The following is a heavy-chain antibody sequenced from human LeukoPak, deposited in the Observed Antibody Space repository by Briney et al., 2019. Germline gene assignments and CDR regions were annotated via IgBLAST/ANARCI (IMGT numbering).Heavy chain of an antibody. J-gene: IGHJ4*02. CDR1: GYTFTSID. D-gene: IGHD5-24*01. CDR2: INPNSGNT. V-gene: IGHV1-8*01. CDR3: ARGFPVFVEIRRGRRDDH. Sequence: ASVKVSCKASGYTFTSIDINLGRQATGQGLEWMGWINPNSGNTGYAQKFQGRVTMTTNTSITTAYMELSSLRSEDTAVYYCARGFPVFVEIRRGRRDDHWGQGTLVTVSS.